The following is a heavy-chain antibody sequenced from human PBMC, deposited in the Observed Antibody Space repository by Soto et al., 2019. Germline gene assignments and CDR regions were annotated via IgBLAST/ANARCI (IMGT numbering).Heavy chain of an antibody. CDR2: IYYSGST. Sequence: SETLSLTCTVSGGSISSSSYYWGWIRQPPGKGLEWIGSIYYSGSTYYNPSLKSRVTISVDTSKNQFSLKLSSVTAADTAVYYCARHRHAGSGSFDCFDPWGQGTLVT. CDR3: ARHRHAGSGSFDCFDP. V-gene: IGHV4-39*01. J-gene: IGHJ5*02. CDR1: GGSISSSSYY. D-gene: IGHD3-10*01.